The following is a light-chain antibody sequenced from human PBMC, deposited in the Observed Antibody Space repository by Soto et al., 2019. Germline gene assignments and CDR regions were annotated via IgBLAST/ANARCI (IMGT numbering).Light chain of an antibody. J-gene: IGKJ2*01. Sequence: DLQMTQSPSSLSTSVGDRVTITCRASQSIATYLNWYQHKPGKAPKLLIYAASSLQSGVPSRFSGSVSPTDFTLTISSLQPEDFATYYCQQSYSTPYTFGQGTKLEIK. CDR2: AAS. V-gene: IGKV1-39*01. CDR1: QSIATY. CDR3: QQSYSTPYT.